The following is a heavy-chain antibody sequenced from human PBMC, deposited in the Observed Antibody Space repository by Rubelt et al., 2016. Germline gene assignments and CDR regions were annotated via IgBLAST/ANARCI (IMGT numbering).Heavy chain of an antibody. V-gene: IGHV2-26*01. CDR2: IFLNDEK. CDR3: ARMRNYYDSSGYYPYYYGMDV. D-gene: IGHD3-22*01. CDR1: G. Sequence: GVSWIRQPPGKALEWLAHIFLNDEKSYTTSLKSRLTISKDTSKSQVVLTMTKMDPVDTATYYGARMRNYYDSSGYYPYYYGMDVWGQGTTVTVSS. J-gene: IGHJ6*02.